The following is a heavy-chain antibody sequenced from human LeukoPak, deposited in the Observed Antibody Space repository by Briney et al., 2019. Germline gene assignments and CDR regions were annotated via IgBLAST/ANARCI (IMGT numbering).Heavy chain of an antibody. V-gene: IGHV4-30-2*01. CDR1: GGSISSGGYY. Sequence: SQTLSLTCTVSGGSISSGGYYWSWIRQPPGKGLEWIGYIYHSGSTYYNPSLKSRVTISVDRSKNQFSLKLSSVTAADTAVYYCARVGRDYSPYYFDYWGQGTLVTVSS. CDR2: IYHSGST. J-gene: IGHJ4*02. D-gene: IGHD4-11*01. CDR3: ARVGRDYSPYYFDY.